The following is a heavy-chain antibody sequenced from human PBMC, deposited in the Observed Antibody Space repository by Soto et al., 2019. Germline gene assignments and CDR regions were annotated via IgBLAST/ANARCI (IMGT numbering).Heavy chain of an antibody. V-gene: IGHV1-18*04. D-gene: IGHD1-26*01. CDR1: GYTFSSYG. J-gene: IGHJ4*02. Sequence: ASVKVSCKASGYTFSSYGISWVRQAPGQGLEWMGWISAYTGKTNYAQKLQGRVTMTTDTSTSTAYMEVRSLRSDDTAVYYCARDLDSGSYYFDYWGQGTLVTVSS. CDR2: ISAYTGKT. CDR3: ARDLDSGSYYFDY.